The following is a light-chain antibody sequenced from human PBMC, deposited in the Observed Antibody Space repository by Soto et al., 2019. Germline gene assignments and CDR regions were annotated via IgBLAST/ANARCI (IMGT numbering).Light chain of an antibody. J-gene: IGKJ1*01. CDR1: QSVSSN. CDR3: QQRSNWPPT. V-gene: IGKV3D-11*02. CDR2: GAS. Sequence: TVLTQSPGTLSLSPGERATLSCRASQSVSSNLAWYQQKPGQAPRLLIYGASTRATGIPARFSGSGPGTDFTLTISSLEPEDFAVYYCQQRSNWPPTFGQGTKVDIK.